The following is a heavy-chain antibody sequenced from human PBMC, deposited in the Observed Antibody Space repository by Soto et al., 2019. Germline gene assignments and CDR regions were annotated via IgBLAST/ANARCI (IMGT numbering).Heavy chain of an antibody. CDR2: ISAYNGNT. V-gene: IGHV1-18*01. J-gene: IGHJ4*02. CDR3: ALSSPVVAVAGMVAS. CDR1: GYTFTSYG. D-gene: IGHD6-19*01. Sequence: QVQLVQSGAEVKKPGASVKVSCKASGYTFTSYGISWVRQAPGQGLEWMGWISAYNGNTNYAQKPQGRVTMTTDTSTSTAYMELRSLRSDDTAVYYCALSSPVVAVAGMVASWGQGTLVTVSS.